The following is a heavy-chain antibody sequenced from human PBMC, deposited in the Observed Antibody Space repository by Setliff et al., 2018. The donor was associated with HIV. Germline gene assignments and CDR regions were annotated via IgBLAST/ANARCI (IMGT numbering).Heavy chain of an antibody. V-gene: IGHV4-61*09. D-gene: IGHD7-27*01. J-gene: IGHJ3*02. CDR3: TRKKTGQFGAFNM. CDR1: GGSINSGGYY. Sequence: SETLSLTCTVSGGSINSGGYYWNWIRQPAGKGLEWIGHIYISGSTNYNPSLKSRVSISVDTSKNQFSLKLISVTAADTAVYYCTRKKTGQFGAFNMWGRGTLVTVSS. CDR2: IYISGST.